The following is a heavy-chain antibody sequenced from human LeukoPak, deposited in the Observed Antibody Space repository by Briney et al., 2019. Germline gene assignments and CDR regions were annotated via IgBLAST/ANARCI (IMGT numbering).Heavy chain of an antibody. CDR1: GGSISSSTYY. CDR3: ARDSRAWFDP. CDR2: IYYSGST. J-gene: IGHJ5*02. Sequence: SETLSLTCTVSGGSISSSTYYWGWIRQPPGKGLEWIGTIYYSGSTNYNPSLKSRVTISVDTSKNQFSLKLSSVTAADTAVYYCARDSRAWFDPWGQGTLVTVSS. V-gene: IGHV4-39*07.